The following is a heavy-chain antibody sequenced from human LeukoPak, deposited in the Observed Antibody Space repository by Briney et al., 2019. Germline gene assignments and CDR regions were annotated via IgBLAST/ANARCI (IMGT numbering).Heavy chain of an antibody. CDR3: AKMGTYYDFWSGYYTGKGPQLNWFDP. V-gene: IGHV3-23*01. J-gene: IGHJ5*02. Sequence: PGGSLRLSCAASGFTFSSYEMNWVRQAPGKGLEWVSAISGSGGSTYYADSVKGRFTISRDNSKNTLYLQMNSLRAEDTAVYYCAKMGTYYDFWSGYYTGKGPQLNWFDPWGQGTLVTVSS. D-gene: IGHD3-3*01. CDR2: ISGSGGST. CDR1: GFTFSSYE.